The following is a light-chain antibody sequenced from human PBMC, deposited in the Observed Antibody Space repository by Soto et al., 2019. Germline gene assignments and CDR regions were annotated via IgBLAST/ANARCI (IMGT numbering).Light chain of an antibody. CDR3: QQYHGYPPWT. V-gene: IGKV1-5*03. CDR2: KAS. CDR1: QSINSW. J-gene: IGKJ1*01. Sequence: DIQMTQSPSTLSASVGDRVTITCRASQSINSWLAWYQQEPGKAPKLLIYKASSLESGAPSTFRGSGSGTECTLTISSLQPDDFASYYSQQYHGYPPWTFSQGTKGEIK.